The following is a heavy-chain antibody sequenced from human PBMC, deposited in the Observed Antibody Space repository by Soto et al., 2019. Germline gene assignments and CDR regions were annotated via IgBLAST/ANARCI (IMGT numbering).Heavy chain of an antibody. CDR2: LSARGGSL. CDR3: AKGSSEYSASVDK. V-gene: IGHV3-23*01. J-gene: IGHJ4*02. CDR1: GFSFSSYA. Sequence: EVHLLESGGGLVQPGGSLRLSCAASGFSFSSYAMVWVRQAPGKGLEWVSVLSARGGSLYFADFVKGRFTISRDNSKNVLSLEMNSLRAEDTATYFCAKGSSEYSASVDKWGQGTVVVVSS. D-gene: IGHD5-12*01.